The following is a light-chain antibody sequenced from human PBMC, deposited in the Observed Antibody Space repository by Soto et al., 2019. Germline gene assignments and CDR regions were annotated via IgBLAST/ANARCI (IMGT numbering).Light chain of an antibody. CDR1: QSITTY. CDR3: QQRYNWPVT. J-gene: IGKJ5*01. V-gene: IGKV3-11*01. Sequence: EIVLTHSPATLSLSPWEIATLSCRASQSITTYLGWYQQKPGQAPRLLIYSASNRATGIPPRFSGSGSGTDFTLTISSLEPEDFSVYYCQQRYNWPVTFGQGTRLEIK. CDR2: SAS.